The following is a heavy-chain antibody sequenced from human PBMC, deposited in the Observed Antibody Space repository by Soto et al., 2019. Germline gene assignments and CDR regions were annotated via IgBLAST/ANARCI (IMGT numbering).Heavy chain of an antibody. Sequence: QVQLVESGGGVVQPGRSLRLSCAASGFTFSSYAMHWVRQAPGKGLEWVAVISYDGSNKYYADSVKGRFTISRDNSKNTQYLQMNSLRAEDTAVYYCARGTAMALDYWGQGTLVTVFS. J-gene: IGHJ4*02. D-gene: IGHD5-18*01. CDR3: ARGTAMALDY. V-gene: IGHV3-30-3*01. CDR2: ISYDGSNK. CDR1: GFTFSSYA.